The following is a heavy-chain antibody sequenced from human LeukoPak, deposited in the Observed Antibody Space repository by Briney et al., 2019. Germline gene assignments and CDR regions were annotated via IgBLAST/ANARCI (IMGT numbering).Heavy chain of an antibody. CDR2: ISAYNGNT. J-gene: IGHJ6*03. CDR3: ARETHSGNLPNYYYYYYMDV. Sequence: ASVKVSCKASGYTFTSYGISWVRQAPGQGLEWMGWISAYNGNTNYAQKLQGRVTMTTDTSTSTAYMELRSLRSDDTAVYYCARETHSGNLPNYYYYYYMDVWGKGTTVTVSS. V-gene: IGHV1-18*01. CDR1: GYTFTSYG. D-gene: IGHD5-12*01.